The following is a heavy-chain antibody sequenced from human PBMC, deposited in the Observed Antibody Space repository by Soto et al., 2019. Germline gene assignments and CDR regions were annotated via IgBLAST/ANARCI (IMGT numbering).Heavy chain of an antibody. V-gene: IGHV4-39*01. CDR1: GGSVNSTYYN. D-gene: IGHD2-15*01. CDR2: IYNSAST. Sequence: SETLSLTCTVSGGSVNSTYYNWGWIRQPPGKGLEWIGSIYNSASTYYNPSLNSRVTISVDTSRNQFFLNLNYVTAANTAMYYCVRMVIAAPPHREVGLWGQGALVTVSS. CDR3: VRMVIAAPPHREVGL. J-gene: IGHJ4*02.